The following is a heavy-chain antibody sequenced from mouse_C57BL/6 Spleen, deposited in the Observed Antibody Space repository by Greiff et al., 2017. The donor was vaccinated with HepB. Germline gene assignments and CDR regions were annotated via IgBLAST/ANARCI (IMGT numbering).Heavy chain of an antibody. CDR2: ISNLAYSI. CDR3: ARQGSTSGFAY. D-gene: IGHD1-1*01. CDR1: GFTFSDYG. J-gene: IGHJ3*01. V-gene: IGHV5-15*01. Sequence: EVKLMESGGGLVQPGGSLKLSCAASGFTFSDYGMAWVRQAPRKGPEWVAFISNLAYSIYYADTVTGRFTISRENAKNTLYLEMSSLRSEDTAMYYCARQGSTSGFAYWGQGTLVTVSA.